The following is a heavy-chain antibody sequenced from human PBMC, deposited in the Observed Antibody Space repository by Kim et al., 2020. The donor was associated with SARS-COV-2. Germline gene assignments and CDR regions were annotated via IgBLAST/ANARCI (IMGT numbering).Heavy chain of an antibody. CDR2: IHPTPGGT. CDR3: AREAGGSSPLDF. Sequence: ASVKVSCMASGYTFTDYYRRGVREAPGPGLAWMGWIHPTPGGTNSAQKFQGRVTMTRDTSTSTAYLELSRLRSADTAVYYCAREAGGSSPLDFWGQGTLVIVSS. CDR1: GYTFTDYY. J-gene: IGHJ4*02. V-gene: IGHV1-2*02. D-gene: IGHD3-16*01.